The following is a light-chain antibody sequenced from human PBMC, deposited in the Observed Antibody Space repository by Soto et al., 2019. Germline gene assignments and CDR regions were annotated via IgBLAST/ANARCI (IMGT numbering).Light chain of an antibody. J-gene: IGLJ1*01. CDR2: EVS. V-gene: IGLV2-14*01. Sequence: QSALTQPASVSGSPGQSITISCTGTSSDVGGYNYVSWYQQHPGEAPKLMIYEVSNRPSGVSNRFSGSKSGNTASLTIFGLQAEDEADYYCSSYTSSSTYVFGTGTKVTVL. CDR3: SSYTSSSTYV. CDR1: SSDVGGYNY.